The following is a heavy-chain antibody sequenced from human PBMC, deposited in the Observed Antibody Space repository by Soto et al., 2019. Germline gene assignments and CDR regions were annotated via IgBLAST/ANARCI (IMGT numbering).Heavy chain of an antibody. CDR3: AGHVSGWYVVDY. V-gene: IGHV4-59*08. J-gene: IGHJ4*02. Sequence: PSETLSLTCTVSGGSISSYYWSWIRQPPGKGLEWIGYIYYSGSTNYNPSLKSRVTISVDTSKNQFSLKLSSVTAADTAVYYWAGHVSGWYVVDYWGQGTLVTVSS. CDR1: GGSISSYY. CDR2: IYYSGST. D-gene: IGHD6-19*01.